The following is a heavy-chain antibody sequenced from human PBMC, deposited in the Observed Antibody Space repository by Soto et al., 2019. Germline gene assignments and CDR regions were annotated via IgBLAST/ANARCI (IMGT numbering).Heavy chain of an antibody. CDR2: ISGSGGST. Sequence: GGSLRLSFAASGFTFGSYAMSWVRQAPGKGLEWVASISGSGGSTYYTGSVKSRFTNSKNNSKNTLYLQRNNLRAEDTAVYYCAKAIAVAGQSFDYWGQGTLVTVSS. D-gene: IGHD6-19*01. CDR3: AKAIAVAGQSFDY. CDR1: GFTFGSYA. J-gene: IGHJ4*02. V-gene: IGHV3-23*01.